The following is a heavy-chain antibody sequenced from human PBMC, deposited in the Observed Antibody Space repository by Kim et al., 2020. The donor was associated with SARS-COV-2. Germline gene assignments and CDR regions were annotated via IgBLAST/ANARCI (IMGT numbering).Heavy chain of an antibody. J-gene: IGHJ5*02. D-gene: IGHD1-7*01. CDR1: GGSFSGYY. Sequence: SETLSLTCAVYGGSFSGYYWSWIRQPPGKGLEWIGEINHSGSTNYNPSLKSRVTISVDTSKNQFSLKLSSVTAADTAVYYCARGPKYNWNYKSTWWFDP. CDR3: ARGPKYNWNYKSTWWFDP. CDR2: INHSGST. V-gene: IGHV4-34*01.